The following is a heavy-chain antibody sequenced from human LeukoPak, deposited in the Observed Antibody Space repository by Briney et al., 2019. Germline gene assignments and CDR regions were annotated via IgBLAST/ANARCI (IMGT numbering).Heavy chain of an antibody. CDR3: ARDRWRGVSNPTLDY. V-gene: IGHV3-30*04. CDR2: ISYDGSNK. J-gene: IGHJ4*02. D-gene: IGHD3-10*01. CDR1: GLTFSSYA. Sequence: GGSLRLSCAASGLTFSSYAMHWVRQAPGKGLEWVAVISYDGSNKYYADSVKGRFTISRDNSKNTLYLQMNSLRAEDTAVYYCARDRWRGVSNPTLDYWGQGTLVTVSS.